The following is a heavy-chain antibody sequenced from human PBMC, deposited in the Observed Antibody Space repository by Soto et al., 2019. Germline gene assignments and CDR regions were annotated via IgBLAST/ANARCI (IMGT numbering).Heavy chain of an antibody. V-gene: IGHV3-23*01. CDR1: GFTFSSYA. CDR3: ARDGVVPAAALLDY. D-gene: IGHD2-2*01. Sequence: GGSLRLSCAASGFTFSSYAMSWVHQAPGKGLEWVSEISGGGGDTYYADSVKGRFTISRDSSKNTLYLQMNSLRAEDTAVYYCARDGVVPAAALLDYWGQGTLVTVSS. CDR2: ISGGGGDT. J-gene: IGHJ4*02.